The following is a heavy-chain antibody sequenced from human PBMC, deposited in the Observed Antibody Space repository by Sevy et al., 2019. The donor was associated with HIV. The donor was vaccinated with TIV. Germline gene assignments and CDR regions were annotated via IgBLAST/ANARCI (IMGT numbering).Heavy chain of an antibody. V-gene: IGHV3-30*02. CDR3: ARGRKTTEEWLEELDYYYGLDV. D-gene: IGHD2-8*01. Sequence: GGSLRLSCAASGFSLTTSDMHWVRQAPGKGLEWVAYVRNDGSNKYYADSVRDRFTISRDSAKNTLYLQMNSLREEDTAIYYCARGRKTTEEWLEELDYYYGLDVWGQGTTVTVSS. J-gene: IGHJ6*02. CDR2: VRNDGSNK. CDR1: GFSLTTSD.